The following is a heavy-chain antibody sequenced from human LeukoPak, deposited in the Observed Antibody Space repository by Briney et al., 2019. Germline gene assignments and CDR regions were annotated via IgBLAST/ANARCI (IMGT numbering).Heavy chain of an antibody. V-gene: IGHV3-21*01. CDR1: GFTFSSYS. D-gene: IGHD6-19*01. CDR3: ATDGRSSGWYGFDY. Sequence: GGSLRLSCAASGFTFSSYSMNWVRQAPGKGLEWVSSITSPVGHIYYADSLKGRITISRDNARSSLYLQMNSLRAEDTAVYYCATDGRSSGWYGFDYWGQGTLVTVSS. J-gene: IGHJ4*02. CDR2: ITSPVGHI.